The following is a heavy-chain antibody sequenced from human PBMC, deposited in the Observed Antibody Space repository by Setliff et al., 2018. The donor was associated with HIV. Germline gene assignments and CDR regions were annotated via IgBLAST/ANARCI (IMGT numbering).Heavy chain of an antibody. V-gene: IGHV4-59*11. CDR3: ARGAGYSYIDYYYYSMDV. Sequence: ETLSLTCTVSGGSISSRYWSWIRQPPGKGLEWIGYIYSSGITKYSPSLKSRVTISVDTSKNQFSLKLTSVTAADTAVYFCARGAGYSYIDYYYYSMDVWGKGTTVTVSS. D-gene: IGHD5-18*01. CDR1: GGSISSRY. CDR2: IYSSGIT. J-gene: IGHJ6*03.